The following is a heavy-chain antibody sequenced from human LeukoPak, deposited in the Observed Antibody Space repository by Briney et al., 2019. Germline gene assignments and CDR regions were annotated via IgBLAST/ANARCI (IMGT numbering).Heavy chain of an antibody. Sequence: PGGSLRLSCAASGVTLSTYAMSWARQAPGKGLEWVSGISSSGSGDNTYYADSVKGRFTISRDNAKNSLYLQMNSLRAEDTAVYYCARDLKWLTPKDNDYWGQGTLVTVSS. CDR3: ARDLKWLTPKDNDY. J-gene: IGHJ4*02. CDR1: GVTLSTYA. V-gene: IGHV3-23*01. CDR2: ISSSGSGDNT. D-gene: IGHD3-22*01.